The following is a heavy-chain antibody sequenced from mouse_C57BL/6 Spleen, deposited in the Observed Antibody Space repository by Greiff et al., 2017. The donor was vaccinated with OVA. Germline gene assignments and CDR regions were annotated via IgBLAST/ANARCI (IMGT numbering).Heavy chain of an antibody. Sequence: QVQLKQPGAELVKPGASVKVSCKASGYTFTSYWMHWVKQRPGQGLEWIGRIHPSDSDTNYNQKFKGKATLTVDKSSSTAYMQLSILTSEDSAVYYCAIPQIYFYGYFDGWGTGTTVTVSS. V-gene: IGHV1-74*01. J-gene: IGHJ1*03. CDR1: GYTFTSYW. CDR2: IHPSDSDT. CDR3: AIPQIYFYGYFDG. D-gene: IGHD1-1*01.